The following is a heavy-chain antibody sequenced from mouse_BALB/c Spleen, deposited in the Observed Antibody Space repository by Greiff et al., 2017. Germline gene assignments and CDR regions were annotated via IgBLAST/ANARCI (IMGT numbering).Heavy chain of an antibody. D-gene: IGHD1-1*01. V-gene: IGHV5-17*02. CDR3: AKEGATVVFDY. J-gene: IGHJ2*01. CDR2: ISSGSSTI. Sequence: EVKLMESGGGLVQPGGSRKLSCAASGFTFSSFGMHWVRQAPEKGLEWVAYISSGSSTIYYADTVKGRFTISRDNPKNTLFLQMTSLRSEDTAMYYCAKEGATVVFDYWGQGTTLTVSS. CDR1: GFTFSSFG.